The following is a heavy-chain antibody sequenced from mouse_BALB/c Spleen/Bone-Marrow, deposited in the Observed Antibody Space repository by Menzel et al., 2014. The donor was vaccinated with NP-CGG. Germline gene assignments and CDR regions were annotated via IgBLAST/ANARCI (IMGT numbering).Heavy chain of an antibody. CDR2: ISSGGTT. D-gene: IGHD1-1*01. J-gene: IGHJ4*01. CDR1: GFTFSGYA. CDR3: AGITTVDY. V-gene: IGHV5-6-5*01. Sequence: EVQGVESGGGLVKPGGSLKLSCAASGFTFSGYAMSWVRQTTEKRLEWVASISSGGTTYYPDSVKGRFTISRDNARNILYLQMSSLRSEDTAMYYCAGITTVDYWGQGTSVTVSS.